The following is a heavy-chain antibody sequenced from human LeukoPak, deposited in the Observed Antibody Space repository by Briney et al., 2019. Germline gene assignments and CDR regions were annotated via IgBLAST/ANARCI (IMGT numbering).Heavy chain of an antibody. CDR2: ISGSGGST. V-gene: IGHV3-23*01. CDR1: GFTFTSYA. CDR3: AKGNYGSGPWDY. Sequence: GGSLRLSCAASGFTFTSYAMSWVRQAPGKGLEWVSAISGSGGSTYYADSVKGRFTISRDNSKNTLYLQMNSLRAEDTAVYYGAKGNYGSGPWDYWGQGTLVTVSS. J-gene: IGHJ4*02. D-gene: IGHD3-10*01.